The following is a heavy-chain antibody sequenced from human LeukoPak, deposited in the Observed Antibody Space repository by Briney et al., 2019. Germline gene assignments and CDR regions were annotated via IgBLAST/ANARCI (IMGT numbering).Heavy chain of an antibody. CDR2: INSDGSST. J-gene: IGHJ5*02. V-gene: IGHV3-74*01. CDR3: ARDTGKWELLFWFDP. Sequence: GGSLRLSCAASGFTFSSHWMHWVRQAPGKGLVWVSRINSDGSSTSYADSVKGRFTISRDNAKNTLYLQMNSLRAEDTAVYYCARDTGKWELLFWFDPWGQGTLVTVSS. D-gene: IGHD1-26*01. CDR1: GFTFSSHW.